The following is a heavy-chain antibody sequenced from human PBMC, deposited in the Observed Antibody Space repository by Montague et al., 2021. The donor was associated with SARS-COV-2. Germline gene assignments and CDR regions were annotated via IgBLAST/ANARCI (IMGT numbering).Heavy chain of an antibody. CDR3: ARTWRLGQSYGLDI. Sequence: SETLSLTCSVSGDSISSYYYNWIRQTPGKGLEWIGYASYLPSTNSANTNSLPSLKSRVTISLDTSENQFSLTLSSVTAADTAVYYCARTWRLGQSYGLDIWGQGTMVTVSS. V-gene: IGHV4-59*01. CDR2: ASYLPSTNSANT. J-gene: IGHJ3*02. D-gene: IGHD3-16*01. CDR1: GDSISSYY.